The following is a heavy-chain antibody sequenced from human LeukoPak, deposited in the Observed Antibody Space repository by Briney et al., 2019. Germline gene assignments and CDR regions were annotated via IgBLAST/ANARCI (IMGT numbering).Heavy chain of an antibody. CDR3: TREDYGDASIDY. CDR1: GGSISSGGYY. V-gene: IGHV4-39*07. CDR2: IYYSGST. D-gene: IGHD4-17*01. Sequence: PSETLSLTCTVSGGSISSGGYYWDWIRQPPGKGLEWIGKIYYSGSTYYNPSFKSRVTMAVDTSKNQFSLRLTSVTAADTAVYFCTREDYGDASIDYWGQGTLVTVSS. J-gene: IGHJ4*02.